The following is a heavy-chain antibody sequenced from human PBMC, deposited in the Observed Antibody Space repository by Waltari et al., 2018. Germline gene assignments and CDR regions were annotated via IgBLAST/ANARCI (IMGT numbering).Heavy chain of an antibody. CDR3: ARSPLTGSLYYYYGMDV. V-gene: IGHV4-59*01. CDR2: IYYSGRT. J-gene: IGHJ6*02. Sequence: QVQLQESGPGLVKPSETLSLTCTVSGGSISSYYWSWIRQPPGKGLEWIGYIYYSGRTNYNPSLKSRVTISVDTSKNQFSLKLSSVTAADTAVYYCARSPLTGSLYYYYGMDVWGQGTTVTVSS. D-gene: IGHD7-27*01. CDR1: GGSISSYY.